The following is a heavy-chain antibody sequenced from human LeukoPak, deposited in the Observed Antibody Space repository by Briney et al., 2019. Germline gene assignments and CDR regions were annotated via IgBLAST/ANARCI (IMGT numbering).Heavy chain of an antibody. D-gene: IGHD4-17*01. Sequence: SETLPLTCAVYGGSFSNNYWSWIRQPPGKGLEWLGEINDSGRANYNPSLMSRVTVSVDTSKNQFSLRLTSVTATDTAVYYCARRWDYGRNYYIDVWGKGATVSVSS. V-gene: IGHV4-34*01. J-gene: IGHJ6*03. CDR1: GGSFSNNY. CDR2: INDSGRA. CDR3: ARRWDYGRNYYIDV.